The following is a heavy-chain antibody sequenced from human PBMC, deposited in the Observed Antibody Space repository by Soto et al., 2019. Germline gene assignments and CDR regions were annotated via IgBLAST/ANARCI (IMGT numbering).Heavy chain of an antibody. Sequence: QVQLVESGGGVVQPGRSLGLSCAASGFTFSSYGMHWVRQAPGKGLGWGAVIWYDGSNKYYADSVKGRFTISRDNSKNTLYLQMNSLRAEDTAVYYCAKPPTTVTTEDYFDYWGQGTLVTVSS. CDR2: IWYDGSNK. J-gene: IGHJ4*02. CDR1: GFTFSSYG. V-gene: IGHV3-33*06. D-gene: IGHD4-17*01. CDR3: AKPPTTVTTEDYFDY.